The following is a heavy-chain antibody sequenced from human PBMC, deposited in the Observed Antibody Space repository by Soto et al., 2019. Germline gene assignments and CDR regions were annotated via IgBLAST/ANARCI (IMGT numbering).Heavy chain of an antibody. D-gene: IGHD5-18*01. V-gene: IGHV4-59*08. Sequence: SETLSLTCTVSGGSISSYYWSWIRQPPGKGLEWIGYIYYSGSTNYNPSLKSRVTISVDTSKNQFSLKLSSVTAADTAVYYCARGSTAMVLYYMEVWGKGTTVTVSS. J-gene: IGHJ6*03. CDR1: GGSISSYY. CDR2: IYYSGST. CDR3: ARGSTAMVLYYMEV.